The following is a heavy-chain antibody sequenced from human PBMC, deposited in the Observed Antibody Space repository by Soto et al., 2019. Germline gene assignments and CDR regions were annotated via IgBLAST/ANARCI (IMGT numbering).Heavy chain of an antibody. CDR1: GLTFSSHW. V-gene: IGHV3-74*01. CDR3: ARESSGYSSYFDY. J-gene: IGHJ4*02. D-gene: IGHD5-12*01. CDR2: ISSDGSTT. Sequence: EVQLVESGGGLVQPGGSLRLSCAGSGLTFSSHWIHWVRQAPGKGLVWVSRISSDGSTTTYAHSVKGRFTISRDNAKNTLYLQINSLRAEDTAVYYCARESSGYSSYFDYWGQGTLVTVSS.